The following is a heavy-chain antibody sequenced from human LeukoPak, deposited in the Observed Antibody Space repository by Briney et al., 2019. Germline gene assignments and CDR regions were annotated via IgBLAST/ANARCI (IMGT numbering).Heavy chain of an antibody. Sequence: GSLRLSCGVSGFTFSSYGMHWVRQAPGNGLEWLGSIYYSGSTYYNPSLKSRVTISVDTSKNQFSLKLSSVTAADTAVYYCARVGDSGYDFWAFDIWGQGTMVTVSS. D-gene: IGHD5-12*01. CDR2: IYYSGST. CDR1: GFTFSSYG. CDR3: ARVGDSGYDFWAFDI. V-gene: IGHV4-39*07. J-gene: IGHJ3*02.